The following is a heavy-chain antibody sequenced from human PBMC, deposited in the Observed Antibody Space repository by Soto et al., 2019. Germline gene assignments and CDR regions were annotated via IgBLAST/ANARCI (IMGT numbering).Heavy chain of an antibody. CDR3: ARDMVPSYYGSGSYMRAGDY. Sequence: VGSLRLSCAASGFTFSSYAMHWVRQAPGKGLEWVAVISYDGSNKYYADSVKGRFTISRDNSKNTLYLQMNSLRAEDTAVYYCARDMVPSYYGSGSYMRAGDYWGQGTPVTVSS. CDR1: GFTFSSYA. J-gene: IGHJ4*02. D-gene: IGHD3-10*01. CDR2: ISYDGSNK. V-gene: IGHV3-30-3*01.